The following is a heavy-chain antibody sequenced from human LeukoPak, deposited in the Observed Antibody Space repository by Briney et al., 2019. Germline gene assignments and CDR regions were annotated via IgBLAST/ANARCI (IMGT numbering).Heavy chain of an antibody. CDR3: ARGGSGSYYGY. J-gene: IGHJ4*02. Sequence: GGSLTLSCAASGFTFSSYAMHWVRQAPGKGLEWVAVISYDRSNKYYADSVKGRFTISRDNSKNTLYLQMNSLRAEDTAVYYCARGGSGSYYGYWGQGTLVTVSS. CDR2: ISYDRSNK. D-gene: IGHD3-10*01. V-gene: IGHV3-30*04. CDR1: GFTFSSYA.